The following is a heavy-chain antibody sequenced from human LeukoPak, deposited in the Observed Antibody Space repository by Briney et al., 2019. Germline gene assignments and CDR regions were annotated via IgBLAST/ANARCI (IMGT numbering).Heavy chain of an antibody. D-gene: IGHD3-22*01. CDR2: IYHTGST. CDR3: ASPPTYYYDSSGYYP. Sequence: PGGSLRLSCAASGFTFSTYAMSWVRQPPGKGLEWIGEIYHTGSTNYNPSLKSRVTISVDKSKNQFSLKLSSVTAADTAVYYCASPPTYYYDSSGYYPWGQGTLVTVSS. J-gene: IGHJ5*02. V-gene: IGHV4-4*02. CDR1: GFTFSTYAM.